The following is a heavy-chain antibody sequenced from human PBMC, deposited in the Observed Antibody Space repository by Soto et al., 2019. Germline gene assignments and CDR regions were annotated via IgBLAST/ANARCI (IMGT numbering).Heavy chain of an antibody. D-gene: IGHD2-2*01. CDR3: ARDTPDCSSTSCYDWFDP. CDR1: GYTFTGYY. V-gene: IGHV1-2*02. J-gene: IGHJ5*02. Sequence: GASVKVSCKASGYTFTGYYMHWVRQAPGQGLEWMGWINPSSGGTNYAQKFQGRVTMTRDTSISTAYMELSRLRSDDTAVYYCARDTPDCSSTSCYDWFDPWGQGTLVTVSS. CDR2: INPSSGGT.